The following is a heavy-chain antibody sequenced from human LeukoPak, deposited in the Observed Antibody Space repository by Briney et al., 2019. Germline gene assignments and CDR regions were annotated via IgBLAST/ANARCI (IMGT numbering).Heavy chain of an antibody. Sequence: GASVKVSCKASGGTFSSYAISWVRQAPGQGLEWMGWISAYNGNTNYAQKFQGRVTMTTDTSTSTAYMELRSLRSDDTAVYYCARDVITEAPNYYYYGMDVWGQGTTVTVSS. CDR2: ISAYNGNT. D-gene: IGHD3-10*01. CDR3: ARDVITEAPNYYYYGMDV. V-gene: IGHV1-18*01. J-gene: IGHJ6*02. CDR1: GGTFSSYA.